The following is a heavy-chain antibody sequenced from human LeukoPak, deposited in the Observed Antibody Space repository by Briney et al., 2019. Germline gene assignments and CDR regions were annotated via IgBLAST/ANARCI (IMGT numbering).Heavy chain of an antibody. CDR1: GYTFTGYY. Sequence: ASVKVSCKASGYTFTGYYMHWVRQAPGQGLEWMGWINPYSGGRNNAQKFQGRVTMTRDTSISTAYMELSRLRSDDTAVYYCVRYRLVGALRYFDWLNYFDYWGQGTLVTVSS. V-gene: IGHV1-2*02. CDR2: INPYSGGR. D-gene: IGHD3-9*01. CDR3: VRYRLVGALRYFDWLNYFDY. J-gene: IGHJ4*02.